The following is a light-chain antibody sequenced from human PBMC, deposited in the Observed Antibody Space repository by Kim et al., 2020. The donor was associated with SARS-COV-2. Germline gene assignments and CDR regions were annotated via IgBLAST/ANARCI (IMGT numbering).Light chain of an antibody. J-gene: IGLJ2*01. CDR1: NSDVGSYNY. Sequence: GQSVTISCTGTNSDVGSYNYVSWYQQHPGKAPKLMIYGVSKRPSGVPDRFSGSKSGNTASLTVSGLQAEDEADYYCSSYAGSNNLVFGGGTQLTVL. CDR3: SSYAGSNNLV. V-gene: IGLV2-8*01. CDR2: GVS.